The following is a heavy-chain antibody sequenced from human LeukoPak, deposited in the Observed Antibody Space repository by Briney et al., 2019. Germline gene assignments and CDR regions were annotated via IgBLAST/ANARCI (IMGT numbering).Heavy chain of an antibody. CDR2: INHSGST. D-gene: IGHD3-9*01. CDR1: GGSFSGYY. V-gene: IGHV4-34*01. CDR3: AITYNDILTGYYNSRFDY. J-gene: IGHJ4*02. Sequence: PSETLSLTCAVYGGSFSGYYWSWIRQPPGKGLEWIGEINHSGSTNYNPSLKSRVTISVDTSKNHFSLKLSSVTAADTAVYYCAITYNDILTGYYNSRFDYWGQGTLVTVSS.